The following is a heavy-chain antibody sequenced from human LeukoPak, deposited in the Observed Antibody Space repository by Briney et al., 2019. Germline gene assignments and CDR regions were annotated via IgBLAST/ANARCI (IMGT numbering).Heavy chain of an antibody. CDR2: IRSKGYGGTT. Sequence: PGGSLRLSCAGSGFTFSSCAMSWVRQAPGKGLEWVGFIRSKGYGGTTEYAASVKGRFTISRDDSKSIAYLQMNSLKTEDTAVYYCTRRTSMYYYDSSGTNFDYWGQGTLVTVSS. V-gene: IGHV3-49*04. CDR1: GFTFSSCA. J-gene: IGHJ4*02. D-gene: IGHD3-22*01. CDR3: TRRTSMYYYDSSGTNFDY.